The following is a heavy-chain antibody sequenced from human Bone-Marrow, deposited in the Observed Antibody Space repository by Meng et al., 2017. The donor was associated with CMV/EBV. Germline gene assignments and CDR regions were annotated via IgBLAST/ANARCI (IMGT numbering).Heavy chain of an antibody. CDR1: YPCTSYG. CDR2: ISAYNGNT. D-gene: IGHD2-2*01. CDR3: ARVFCSSTSCAGRFDP. J-gene: IGHJ5*02. V-gene: IGHV1-18*01. Sequence: YPCTSYGISWVRQAPGQGLEWMGWISAYNGNTNYAQKLQGRVTMTTDTSTSTAYMELRSLRSDDTAVYYCARVFCSSTSCAGRFDPWGQGTLVTVSS.